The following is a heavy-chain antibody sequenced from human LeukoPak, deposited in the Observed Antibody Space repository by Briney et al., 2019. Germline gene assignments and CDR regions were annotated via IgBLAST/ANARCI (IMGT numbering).Heavy chain of an antibody. CDR3: ARDEDPGYSSSWIDY. J-gene: IGHJ4*02. Sequence: ASVKVSCKASVYTFTSYGISWVRQAPGQGLEWMGWISAYNGNTNYPQKLQGRVTMTTDTSTSTAYMELRSLRSDDTAVYYCARDEDPGYSSSWIDYWGQGTLVTVSS. V-gene: IGHV1-18*01. D-gene: IGHD6-13*01. CDR2: ISAYNGNT. CDR1: VYTFTSYG.